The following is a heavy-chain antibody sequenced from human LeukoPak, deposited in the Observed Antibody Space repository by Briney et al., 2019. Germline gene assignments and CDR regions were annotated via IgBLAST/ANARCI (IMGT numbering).Heavy chain of an antibody. CDR3: ATLPSRQARRYDP. D-gene: IGHD2-15*01. V-gene: IGHV1-69*04. Sequence: SVKVSCKASGGTFSSYAISWVRQAPGQGLEWMGRIIPILGIANYAQKFQGRVTMTADGSTSTAYMELSSLTSADTAMFYCATLPSRQARRYDPWGQGTLVIVSS. CDR2: IIPILGIA. CDR1: GGTFSSYA. J-gene: IGHJ5*02.